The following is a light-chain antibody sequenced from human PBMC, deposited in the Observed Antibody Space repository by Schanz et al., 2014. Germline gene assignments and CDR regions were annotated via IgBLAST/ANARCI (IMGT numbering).Light chain of an antibody. Sequence: DVQLTQSPSSLSASVGDRITITCRAGQSIGNYLNWYQQKVGKAPNLLIYAASSLQSGVPSRFSGSGSGTDFTLPITGLQPEDFANYYCQQSYNPPFTFGPGTRVEIK. CDR2: AAS. CDR3: QQSYNPPFT. J-gene: IGKJ3*01. CDR1: QSIGNY. V-gene: IGKV1-39*01.